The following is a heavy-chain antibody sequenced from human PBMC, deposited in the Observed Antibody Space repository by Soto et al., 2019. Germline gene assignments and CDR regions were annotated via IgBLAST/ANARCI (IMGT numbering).Heavy chain of an antibody. Sequence: GGSLSLSCAASGFTFSSYAMHWVRQAPGKGLEWVAVISYDVSNKYYADSVKDRFTISRDNAKKKLYLQMNSVRAEDTAVYYCARHGPLYCSGGSCYFDYWGQGTMVTVSS. D-gene: IGHD2-15*01. CDR1: GFTFSSYA. CDR2: ISYDVSNK. CDR3: ARHGPLYCSGGSCYFDY. V-gene: IGHV3-30*04. J-gene: IGHJ4*01.